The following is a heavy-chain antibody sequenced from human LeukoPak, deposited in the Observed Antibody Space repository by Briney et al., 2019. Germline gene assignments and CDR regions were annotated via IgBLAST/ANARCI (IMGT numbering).Heavy chain of an antibody. D-gene: IGHD2-15*01. CDR1: SFPHSHYA. V-gene: IGHV3-23*01. CDR3: AKSLVARWVADY. CDR2: ITDSGGRA. J-gene: IGHJ4*02. Sequence: GVPLTLPCTASSFPHSHYAKNCPRQAPGKGLEWVSGITDSGGRAYYADSVKGRFTVSRDNSENTLYPQMKTLRAEDTAIYFCAKSLVARWVADYWGQGTLVTVSS.